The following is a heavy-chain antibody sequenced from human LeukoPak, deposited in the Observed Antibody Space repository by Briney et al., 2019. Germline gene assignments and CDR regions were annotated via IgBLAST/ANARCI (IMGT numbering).Heavy chain of an antibody. D-gene: IGHD3-16*01. V-gene: IGHV3-74*01. J-gene: IGHJ4*02. CDR3: ARDLRVGG. CDR2: IKGDASST. CDR1: RFTFTVDW. Sequence: PGGSLRLSCVASRFTFTVDWMYCVRQVPGKGRGWVSGIKGDASSTNYADSVKSRFTISRDNAKNTVYLQMNSLRVEDTALYNCARDLRVGGWGQGPLVTVSS.